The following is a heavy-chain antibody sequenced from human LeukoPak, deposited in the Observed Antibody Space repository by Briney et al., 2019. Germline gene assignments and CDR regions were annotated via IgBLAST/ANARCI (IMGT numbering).Heavy chain of an antibody. J-gene: IGHJ4*02. V-gene: IGHV3-23*01. CDR2: INGRGDDT. CDR3: AKGHRESSSFFDS. CDR1: SGFA. Sequence: GGSLRLSCAAFSGFAMSWVRQAPGKRLEWVSAINGRGDDTYYPDSVKGRFTISRDNSNNTLYLQMNSLRADDTVVYYCAKGHRESSSFFDSWGQGIPVTVSS.